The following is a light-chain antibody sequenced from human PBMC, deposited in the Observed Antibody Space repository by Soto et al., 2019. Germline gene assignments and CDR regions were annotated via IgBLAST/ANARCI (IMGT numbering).Light chain of an antibody. CDR3: ETWDSNTPWV. V-gene: IGLV4-60*03. J-gene: IGLJ3*02. CDR1: SGHSSYI. Sequence: HLVLTQSSSASASLGSSVKLTCTLSSGHSSYIIAWHQQQPGKAPRYLMKLEGSGSYNKGSGVPDRFSGSSSGADRYLTISNLQSEDEADYYCETWDSNTPWVFGGGTQLTVL. CDR2: LEGSGSY.